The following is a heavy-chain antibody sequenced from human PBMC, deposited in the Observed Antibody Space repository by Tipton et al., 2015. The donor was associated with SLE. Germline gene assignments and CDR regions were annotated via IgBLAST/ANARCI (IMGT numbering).Heavy chain of an antibody. CDR2: INHSGST. J-gene: IGHJ4*02. CDR3: ARVIEALSSPNTKYGYGWYFDY. CDR1: GGSISSYY. Sequence: TLSLTCTVSGGSISSYYWSWIRQPPGKGLEWIGEINHSGSTNYNPSLKSRVTISVDTSKNQFSLKLSSVTAADTAVYYCARVIEALSSPNTKYGYGWYFDYWGQGTLVTVSS. D-gene: IGHD5-18*01. V-gene: IGHV4-34*01.